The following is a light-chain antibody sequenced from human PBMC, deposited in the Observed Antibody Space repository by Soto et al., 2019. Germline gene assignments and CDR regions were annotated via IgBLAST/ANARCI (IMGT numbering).Light chain of an antibody. Sequence: EIVMTQSPATPSVSPGEGVTLSCRARQSVGSNLAWYQQKPGQAPRLLIYGASTRATGIPARFSGSGSETEFTLTISSLQAEDSAVYYCQQYNNWPWTFGQGTKVDIK. CDR1: QSVGSN. CDR3: QQYNNWPWT. CDR2: GAS. V-gene: IGKV3-15*01. J-gene: IGKJ1*01.